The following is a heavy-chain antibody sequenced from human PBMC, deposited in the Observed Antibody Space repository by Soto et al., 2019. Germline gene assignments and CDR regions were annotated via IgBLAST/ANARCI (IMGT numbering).Heavy chain of an antibody. D-gene: IGHD3-16*01. CDR2: IWYDGSNK. CDR3: ARDFIGLARGMDV. CDR1: GFTFSSYG. Sequence: GGSLRLSCAASGFTFSSYGMHWVRQAPGKGLEWVAVIWYDGSNKYYADSVKGRFTISRDNSKNTLYLQMNSLRAEDTAVYYCARDFIGLARGMDVWGQGTTVTVSS. J-gene: IGHJ6*02. V-gene: IGHV3-33*01.